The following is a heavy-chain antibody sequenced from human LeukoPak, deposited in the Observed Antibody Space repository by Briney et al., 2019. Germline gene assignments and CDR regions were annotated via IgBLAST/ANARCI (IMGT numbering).Heavy chain of an antibody. D-gene: IGHD3-10*02. Sequence: PGGSPRLSCAASGFTFRNYMMHWVRQAPGKGLEWVSYISSSGSTIYYADSVKGRFTISRDNAKNSLYLQMNSLRAEDTAVYYCAELGITMIGGVWGKGTTVTISS. CDR2: ISSSGSTI. CDR3: AELGITMIGGV. CDR1: GFTFRNYM. V-gene: IGHV3-48*04. J-gene: IGHJ6*04.